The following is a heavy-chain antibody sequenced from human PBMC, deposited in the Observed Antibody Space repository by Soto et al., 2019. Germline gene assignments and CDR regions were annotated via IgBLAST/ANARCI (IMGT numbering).Heavy chain of an antibody. CDR2: ISWNSGSI. V-gene: IGHV3-9*01. D-gene: IGHD1-26*01. CDR1: GFTFDDYA. Sequence: EVQLVESGGGLVQPGRSLRLSCAASGFTFDDYAMHWVRHAPGKGLDWVSGISWNSGSIGYADSVKGRVTISRDNAKNSQYLQMNSRRAEDTDLYYCANVIVGATDDFDIWGQGTMVTVSS. J-gene: IGHJ3*02. CDR3: ANVIVGATDDFDI.